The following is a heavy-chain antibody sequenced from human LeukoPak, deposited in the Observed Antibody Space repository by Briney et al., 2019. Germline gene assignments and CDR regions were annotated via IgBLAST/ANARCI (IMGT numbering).Heavy chain of an antibody. D-gene: IGHD4-11*01. CDR3: ARGYSNYALDY. CDR1: GGSISSGSYY. CDR2: IYTSGST. V-gene: IGHV4-61*02. J-gene: IGHJ4*02. Sequence: PSQTLSLTCTVSGGSISSGSYYWSWIRQPAGKGLEWIGRIYTSGSTNYNPSLKSRVTISVDTSKNQFSLKLSSVTAAGTAVYYCARGYSNYALDYWGQGTLVTVSS.